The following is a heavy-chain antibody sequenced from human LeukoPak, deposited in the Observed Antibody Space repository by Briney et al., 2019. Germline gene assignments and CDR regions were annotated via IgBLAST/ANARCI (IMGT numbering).Heavy chain of an antibody. J-gene: IGHJ3*02. D-gene: IGHD3-10*01. Sequence: SETLSLTCTVSGGSISSYYWSWIRQPPGKGLEWIGYIYYSGSTNYNPSLKSRVTISVDTSKNQFSLKLSSVTAADTAVYYCARAQGFGELSYHDAFDIWGQGTMVTVSS. V-gene: IGHV4-59*12. CDR3: ARAQGFGELSYHDAFDI. CDR2: IYYSGST. CDR1: GGSISSYY.